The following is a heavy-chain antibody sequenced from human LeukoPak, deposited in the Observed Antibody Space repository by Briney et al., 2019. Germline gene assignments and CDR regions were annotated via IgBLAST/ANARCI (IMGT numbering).Heavy chain of an antibody. Sequence: ASVKVSCNASGYTFTSYYMHWVRQAPGQGLEWMGIINPSGGSTSYAQKFQGRVTMTRDTSTSTVYMELSSLRSEDTAVYYCARVTYYYDSSGYHNYFDYWGQGTLVTVSS. CDR1: GYTFTSYY. V-gene: IGHV1-46*01. CDR3: ARVTYYYDSSGYHNYFDY. J-gene: IGHJ4*02. D-gene: IGHD3-22*01. CDR2: INPSGGST.